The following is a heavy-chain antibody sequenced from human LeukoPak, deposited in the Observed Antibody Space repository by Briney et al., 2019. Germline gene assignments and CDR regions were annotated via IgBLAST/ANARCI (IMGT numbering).Heavy chain of an antibody. CDR1: GFTFSSYS. D-gene: IGHD2-15*01. V-gene: IGHV3-21*01. J-gene: IGHJ4*02. Sequence: GGSLRLSCAASGFTFSSYSMNWVCQAPGKGLESVSSISSSSSYIYYADSVKGRFTISRDNAKNSLYLQMNSLRAEDTAVYYCARVVVAATLDYWGQGTLVTVSS. CDR2: ISSSSSYI. CDR3: ARVVVAATLDY.